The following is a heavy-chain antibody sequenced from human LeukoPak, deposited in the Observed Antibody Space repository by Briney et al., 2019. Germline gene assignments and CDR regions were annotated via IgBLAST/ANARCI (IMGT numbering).Heavy chain of an antibody. CDR1: GGSISSGDYY. J-gene: IGHJ3*02. Sequence: SETLSLTCTVSGGSISSGDYYWSWLRQPPGRGREGIGYIYYSGSTYYNPSLKSRVTISVDTSKHQFSLKLSSVTAADTAVYYCAREERYCSSTSCYMIAFDIWGQGTMVTVSS. V-gene: IGHV4-30-4*08. CDR2: IYYSGST. CDR3: AREERYCSSTSCYMIAFDI. D-gene: IGHD2-2*02.